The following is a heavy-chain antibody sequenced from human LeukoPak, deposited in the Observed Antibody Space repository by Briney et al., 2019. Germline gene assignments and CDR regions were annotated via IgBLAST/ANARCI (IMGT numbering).Heavy chain of an antibody. V-gene: IGHV3-21*01. D-gene: IGHD3-10*01. CDR1: GFTFSSYS. J-gene: IGHJ6*02. CDR3: ASRLLWFGELPPLYYGMDV. Sequence: PGGSLRLSCAASGFTFSSYSMNWVRQAPGKGLEWVSSISSSSSYIYYADSVKGRFTISRDNAKNSLYLQMNSLRAEDTAVYYCASRLLWFGELPPLYYGMDVWGQGTTVTVSS. CDR2: ISSSSSYI.